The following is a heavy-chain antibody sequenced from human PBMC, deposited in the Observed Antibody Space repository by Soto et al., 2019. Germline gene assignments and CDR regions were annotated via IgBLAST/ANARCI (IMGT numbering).Heavy chain of an antibody. D-gene: IGHD6-13*01. CDR1: GFTFSSYG. J-gene: IGHJ6*02. Sequence: QVQLVESGGGVVQPGRSLRLSCAASGFTFSSYGMHWVRQAPGKGLEWVAVIWYDGSNKYYADSVKGRFTISRDNSKNTLYLQMNSLRAEDTAVYYCARDHGSLGHSSSWYLSVYYYYYGMDVWGQGTTVTVSS. V-gene: IGHV3-33*01. CDR2: IWYDGSNK. CDR3: ARDHGSLGHSSSWYLSVYYYYYGMDV.